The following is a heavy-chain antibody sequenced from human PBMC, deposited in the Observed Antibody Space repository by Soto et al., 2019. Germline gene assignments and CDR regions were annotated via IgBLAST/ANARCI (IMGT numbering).Heavy chain of an antibody. CDR1: GFTFRGHA. J-gene: IGHJ3*02. Sequence: EVRVLESGGDLVQPGGSLRLSCEGSGFTFRGHAMTWIRQAPGKGPEWVSTITADGGAYYADSVKGRFAMSRDASERTRYLQMNSLGVEDAAVYYCAPHVCCAGGSCQYEACAIRGQGTVVTVSS. D-gene: IGHD2-15*01. V-gene: IGHV3-23*01. CDR2: ITADGGA. CDR3: APHVCCAGGSCQYEACAI.